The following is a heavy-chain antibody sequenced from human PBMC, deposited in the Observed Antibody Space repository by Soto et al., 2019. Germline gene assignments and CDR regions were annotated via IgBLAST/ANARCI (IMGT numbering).Heavy chain of an antibody. CDR3: ARVRLEYSNKPYFFDN. CDR1: GFTFSDYY. Sequence: GGSLRLSCAASGFTFSDYYMSWIRQAPGKGLEWVSYISSSGSTIYYADSAKGRFTISRDNAKDSLYLQMKTLRAEDTGVYYCARVRLEYSNKPYFFDNWGRGTQATVSS. J-gene: IGHJ4*02. CDR2: ISSSGSTI. D-gene: IGHD4-4*01. V-gene: IGHV3-11*04.